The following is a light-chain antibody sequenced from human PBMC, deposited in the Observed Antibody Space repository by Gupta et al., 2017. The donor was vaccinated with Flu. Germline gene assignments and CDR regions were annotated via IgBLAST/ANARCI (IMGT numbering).Light chain of an antibody. J-gene: IGLJ3*02. CDR3: QVWDSSSDQPVM. V-gene: IGLV3-21*02. Sequence: SYVLTQPPSVSVAPGQTARITCGGNNIGRRSVHWNQQKPGQAPVLVVYDDSDRPSGIPERFSGFKTGNTATLIIRRVEAGDEADYYCQVWDSSSDQPVMFGGGIKVTVL. CDR1: NIGRRS. CDR2: DDS.